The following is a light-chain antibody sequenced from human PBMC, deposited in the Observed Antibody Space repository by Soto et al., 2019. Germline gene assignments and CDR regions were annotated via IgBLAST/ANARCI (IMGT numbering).Light chain of an antibody. CDR3: QSYDSSLGGYV. CDR1: SSNIGAGYD. Sequence: QSVLTQPSSVSGAPGQRVTISCTGTSSNIGAGYDVHWCQHLPGTAPKLLIYTNDNRPSGVPDRFSASNSGTSASLAIAGLQAEDEAEYYCQSYDSSLGGYVFGTGTKLTVL. V-gene: IGLV1-40*01. CDR2: TND. J-gene: IGLJ1*01.